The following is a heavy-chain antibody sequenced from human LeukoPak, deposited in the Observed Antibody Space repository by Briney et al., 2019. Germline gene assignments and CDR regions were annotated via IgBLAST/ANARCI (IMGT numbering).Heavy chain of an antibody. J-gene: IGHJ3*02. CDR2: ISRNGPT. V-gene: IGHV3-23*01. CDR3: AKGGYFNFEN. D-gene: IGHD2-2*03. Sequence: PGGSLRLSCAASGFTFGTHDMQSVRQAPGKGLEWVSGISRNGPTYYSDSVRGRFTISRDNSKDTLYLQMSSLRAEDTAVYYCAKGGYFNFENWGQGTVVSVSS. CDR1: GFTFGTHD.